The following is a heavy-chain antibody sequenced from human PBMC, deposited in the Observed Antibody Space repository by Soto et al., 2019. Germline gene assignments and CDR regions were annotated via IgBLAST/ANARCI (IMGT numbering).Heavy chain of an antibody. V-gene: IGHV1-18*01. Sequence: ASVKVSCKASGYTFTDYGISWVRQALGQGLEWMGWISAYNDNTKYAQKFQGRVTMTADTSTGTAYMELRSLRSDDTAVYYCAREYCSSTRCYDPDYWGQGTQVTVS. CDR3: AREYCSSTRCYDPDY. J-gene: IGHJ4*02. CDR2: ISAYNDNT. D-gene: IGHD2-2*01. CDR1: GYTFTDYG.